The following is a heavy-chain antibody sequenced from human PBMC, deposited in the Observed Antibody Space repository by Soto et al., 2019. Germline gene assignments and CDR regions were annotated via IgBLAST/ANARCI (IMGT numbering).Heavy chain of an antibody. J-gene: IGHJ4*02. D-gene: IGHD6-19*01. CDR1: GFTFSSYA. CDR3: AKEPSYSSGWSPIDY. Sequence: PGGSLRLSCAASGFTFSSYAMSWVRQAPGKGLEWVSAISGSGGSTYYADSVKGRFTISRDNSKNTLYLQMNSLRAEDTAVYYFAKEPSYSSGWSPIDYWGQGTLVTGSS. CDR2: ISGSGGST. V-gene: IGHV3-23*01.